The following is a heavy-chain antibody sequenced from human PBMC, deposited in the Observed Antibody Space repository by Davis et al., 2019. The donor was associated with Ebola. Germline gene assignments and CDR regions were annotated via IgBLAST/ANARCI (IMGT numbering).Heavy chain of an antibody. Sequence: GESLKISCAASGFTFSGSAMHWVRQASGKGLEWVGRIRSKANSYATAYAASVKGRFTISSDDSKNTAYLQMNSLKTEDTAVYYCTTPSRDGYNRWGQGTLVTVSS. CDR3: TTPSRDGYNR. CDR2: IRSKANSYAT. V-gene: IGHV3-73*01. CDR1: GFTFSGSA. D-gene: IGHD5-24*01. J-gene: IGHJ4*02.